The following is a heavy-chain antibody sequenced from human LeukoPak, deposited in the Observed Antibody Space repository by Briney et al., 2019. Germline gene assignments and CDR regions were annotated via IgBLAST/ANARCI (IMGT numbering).Heavy chain of an antibody. CDR2: INHSGST. Sequence: SETLSLTCAVYGGSFSGYYWSWIRQPPGKGLEWIGEINHSGSTNYNPSLKSRVTISVDTSKNQFSLKLSPVTAADTAVYYCARSGDYDILTGSKYYFDYWGQGTLVTVSS. CDR1: GGSFSGYY. V-gene: IGHV4-34*01. CDR3: ARSGDYDILTGSKYYFDY. J-gene: IGHJ4*02. D-gene: IGHD3-9*01.